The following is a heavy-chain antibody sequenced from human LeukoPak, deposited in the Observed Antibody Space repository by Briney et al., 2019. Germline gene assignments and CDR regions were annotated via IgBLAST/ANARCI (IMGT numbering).Heavy chain of an antibody. V-gene: IGHV4-59*01. D-gene: IGHD3-10*01. J-gene: IGHJ4*02. CDR3: ARDLDGSGADFDY. Sequence: SETLSLTCTVSGGSISSYYWSWIRQPPGKGLEWIGYIYYSGSTNYNPSLKSRVTISVDTSKNQFSLKLSSVTAAGTAVYYCARDLDGSGADFDYWGQGTLVTVSS. CDR2: IYYSGST. CDR1: GGSISSYY.